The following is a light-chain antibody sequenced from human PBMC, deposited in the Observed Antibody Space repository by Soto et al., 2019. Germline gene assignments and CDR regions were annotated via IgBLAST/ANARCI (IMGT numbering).Light chain of an antibody. Sequence: TVFTKCPGTLSLSPGERAILSCRARQSVSSSYLAWYQQKPGQAPRLLIYGASTRATGIPDRFSGSGSGTDFTLTISRLEPEDSAVYYCQQYGSSPTWTFGQGTKVDIK. J-gene: IGKJ1*01. CDR2: GAS. V-gene: IGKV3-20*01. CDR1: QSVSSSY. CDR3: QQYGSSPTWT.